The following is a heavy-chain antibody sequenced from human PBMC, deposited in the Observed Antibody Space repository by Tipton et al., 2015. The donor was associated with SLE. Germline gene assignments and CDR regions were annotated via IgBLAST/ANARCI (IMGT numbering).Heavy chain of an antibody. Sequence: RSLRLSCAASGFTFSSYAMHWVRQAPGKGLEWVAVISYDGSNKYYADSVKGRFTISRDNSKNTLYLQMNSLRAEDTAVYYCARDPRKLDYYYYYMDVWGKGTTVTVSS. CDR2: ISYDGSNK. CDR1: GFTFSSYA. CDR3: ARDPRKLDYYYYYMDV. V-gene: IGHV3-30*04. J-gene: IGHJ6*03. D-gene: IGHD1-1*01.